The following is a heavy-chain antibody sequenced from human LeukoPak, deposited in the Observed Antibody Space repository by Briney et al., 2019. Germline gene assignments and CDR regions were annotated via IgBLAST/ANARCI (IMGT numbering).Heavy chain of an antibody. CDR3: ARDGGYGAPRPYLDY. J-gene: IGHJ4*02. V-gene: IGHV3-30-3*01. D-gene: IGHD5-12*01. Sequence: PGRSLRLSCAASGFTFSSYAMHWVRQAPGKGLEWVAVISYDGSNKYYADSVKGRFTISRDNSKNTLYLQMNSLRAEDTAVYYCARDGGYGAPRPYLDYWGQGTLVTVSS. CDR2: ISYDGSNK. CDR1: GFTFSSYA.